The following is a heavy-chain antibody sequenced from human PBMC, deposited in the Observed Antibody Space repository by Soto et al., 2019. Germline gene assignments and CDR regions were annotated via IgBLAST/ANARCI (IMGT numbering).Heavy chain of an antibody. V-gene: IGHV1-46*01. J-gene: IGHJ5*02. Sequence: ASVKVSCKASGYTFTTYYMYWVRQAPGQGLEWMGIINPSGGSTSFAQKFQGRVTMTRDTSTSTVYMELISLTSEDTAVYYCAKENYGSGVPGPWGQGTLVTVSS. CDR1: GYTFTTYY. CDR3: AKENYGSGVPGP. D-gene: IGHD3-10*01. CDR2: INPSGGST.